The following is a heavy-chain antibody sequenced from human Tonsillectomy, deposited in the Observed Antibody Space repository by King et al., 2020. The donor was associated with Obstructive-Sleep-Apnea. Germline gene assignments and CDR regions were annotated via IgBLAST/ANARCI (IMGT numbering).Heavy chain of an antibody. J-gene: IGHJ4*02. V-gene: IGHV3-30*04. D-gene: IGHD2-15*01. CDR3: ARLYCSAGSCYGGADY. Sequence: VQLVESGGGVVQPGRSLRLSCAASGFTFSTYAMHWVRQAPGTGLEWGAVISYVGGNKYYADSVQGRFPISRDNSKNTRYLQMNSLRAEDTAVYYCARLYCSAGSCYGGADYWGQGTLVTVSS. CDR2: ISYVGGNK. CDR1: GFTFSTYA.